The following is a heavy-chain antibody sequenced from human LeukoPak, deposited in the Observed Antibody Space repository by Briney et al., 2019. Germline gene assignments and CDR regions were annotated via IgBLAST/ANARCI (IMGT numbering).Heavy chain of an antibody. CDR3: ARVWGTYDYVWGSYRYTDATDY. CDR2: INHSGST. Sequence: SETLSLTCAVYGGSFSGYYWSWIRQPPGKGLEWIGEINHSGSTNYNPSLKSRVTISVDTSKNQFSLKLSSVTAADTAVYYCARVWGTYDYVWGSYRYTDATDYWGQGTLVTVSS. V-gene: IGHV4-34*01. CDR1: GGSFSGYY. D-gene: IGHD3-16*02. J-gene: IGHJ4*02.